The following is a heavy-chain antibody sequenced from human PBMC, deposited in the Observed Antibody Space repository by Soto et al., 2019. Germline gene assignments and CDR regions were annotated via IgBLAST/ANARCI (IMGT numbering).Heavy chain of an antibody. CDR3: ARLTFSGYYYYMDV. CDR2: IYYSGST. J-gene: IGHJ6*03. Sequence: PSETLSLTCTVSGDPVSSSSYYWGWIRQPPGKGLEWIGSIYYSGSTYYSPSLETRVIISVDTSKNQFSLKLTSVTAADTAVYYCARLTFSGYYYYMDVWGKGTSDTVSS. V-gene: IGHV4-39*07. CDR1: GDPVSSSSYY.